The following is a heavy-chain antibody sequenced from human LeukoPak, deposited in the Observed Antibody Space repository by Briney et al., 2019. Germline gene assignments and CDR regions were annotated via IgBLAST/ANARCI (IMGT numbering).Heavy chain of an antibody. Sequence: SETLSLTCTVSGSSISSWYWSWIRQPPGKGLEWIGHFYDGGSTNYNPSLKSRVIISVDTSKSQFSLKLGSVTAADTAVYYCARETSLVGYSGGLGFNYWGQGTLVTVSS. V-gene: IGHV4-59*01. CDR2: FYDGGST. CDR1: GSSISSWY. CDR3: ARETSLVGYSGGLGFNY. D-gene: IGHD6-19*01. J-gene: IGHJ4*02.